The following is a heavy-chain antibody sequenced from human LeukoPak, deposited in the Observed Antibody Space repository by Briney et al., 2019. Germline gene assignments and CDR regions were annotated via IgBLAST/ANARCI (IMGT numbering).Heavy chain of an antibody. CDR2: IYSGGTS. J-gene: IGHJ4*02. CDR1: GFTVSTNY. CDR3: ARYDYGRSGFDY. D-gene: IGHD5-12*01. Sequence: GGSLRLSCAASGFTVSTNYMTWVRQAPGKGLEWVSVIYSGGTSYYADSVKGRFSISRDNSKNTLYLQMNSLRAEDTAVYYCARYDYGRSGFDYWGQGTLVTVSS. V-gene: IGHV3-66*01.